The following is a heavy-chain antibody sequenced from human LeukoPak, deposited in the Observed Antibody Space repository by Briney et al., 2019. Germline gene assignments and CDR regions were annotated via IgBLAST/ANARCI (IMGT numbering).Heavy chain of an antibody. V-gene: IGHV4-4*07. J-gene: IGHJ2*01. CDR2: IYTSGTT. CDR3: ARVLAYWYFDL. CDR1: GGSISGLY. Sequence: SETLSLTCTVSGGSISGLYWTWIRQPAGKGLEWIGRIYTSGTTNYNPSLKSQVTMSVDTSKNQFSLKLTSVTAADTAVYYCARVLAYWYFDLWGRGTLVTVSS.